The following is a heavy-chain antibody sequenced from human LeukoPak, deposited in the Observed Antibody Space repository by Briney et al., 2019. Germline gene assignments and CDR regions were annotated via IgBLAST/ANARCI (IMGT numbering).Heavy chain of an antibody. Sequence: PGGSLRLSCAASGFTFSSYEMNWVRQAPGKGLEWVSYISSSGSTIYYADSVKGRFTISRDNAKNSLYLQMNSLRAEDTALYHCARDSRILYCSSTSCPTPDAFDIWGQGTMVTVSS. CDR3: ARDSRILYCSSTSCPTPDAFDI. V-gene: IGHV3-48*03. CDR1: GFTFSSYE. CDR2: ISSSGSTI. J-gene: IGHJ3*02. D-gene: IGHD2-2*01.